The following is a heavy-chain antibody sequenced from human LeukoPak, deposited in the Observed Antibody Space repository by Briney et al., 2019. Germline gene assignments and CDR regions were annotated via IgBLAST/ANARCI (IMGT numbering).Heavy chain of an antibody. V-gene: IGHV1-69*04. CDR3: AVAYYYDSSGYYSTYFDY. CDR1: GGTFSSYA. J-gene: IGHJ4*02. Sequence: GASVKVSCKASGGTFSSYAISWVRQAPGQGLEWMGRIIPILGIANYAQKFQGRVTITADKSTSTAYMELSSLRSEDTAVYCCAVAYYYDSSGYYSTYFDYWGQGTPVTVSS. CDR2: IIPILGIA. D-gene: IGHD3-22*01.